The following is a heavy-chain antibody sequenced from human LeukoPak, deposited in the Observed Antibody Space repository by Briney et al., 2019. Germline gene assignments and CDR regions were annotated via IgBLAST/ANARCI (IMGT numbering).Heavy chain of an antibody. CDR2: ISSSTNYI. D-gene: IGHD6-13*01. V-gene: IGHV3-21*04. J-gene: IGHJ4*02. CDR1: GFTFSTYT. CDR3: AKEGPYSSSWEGFDY. Sequence: GGSLRLSCAASGFTFSTYTMNWVRQAPGKGLEWVSSISSSTNYIYYADSVKGRFTISRDNAKNSLYLQMNSLRAEDTAVYYCAKEGPYSSSWEGFDYWGQGTLVTVSS.